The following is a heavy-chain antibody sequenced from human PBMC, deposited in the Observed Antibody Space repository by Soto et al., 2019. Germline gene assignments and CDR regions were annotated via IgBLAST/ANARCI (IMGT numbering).Heavy chain of an antibody. CDR2: IYPGDSDA. V-gene: IGHV5-51*01. J-gene: IGHJ4*02. D-gene: IGHD3-3*01. Sequence: GESLKISCKANGYSFTRHWIGWVRQMPGKGLEWMAVIYPGDSDARYSPSFQGHVTISADSSINTAYLQWSSLRAEDTAVYYCAKVRSTTIFDVVSLFDYWGQGTLVTVSS. CDR1: GYSFTRHW. CDR3: AKVRSTTIFDVVSLFDY.